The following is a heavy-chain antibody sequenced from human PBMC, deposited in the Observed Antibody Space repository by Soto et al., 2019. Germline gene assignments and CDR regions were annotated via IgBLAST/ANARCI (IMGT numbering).Heavy chain of an antibody. V-gene: IGHV1-8*01. D-gene: IGHD3-3*01. CDR1: GYTFTNYD. CDR3: PRVSITIFGVVIAEGLDY. Sequence: QVQLVQSGAEVKKPGASVKVSCKASGYTFTNYDINWVRQATGQGLEWMGWMNPNSGNTGYAQKFQGRVTMTRNTSISTAYMELSSLRSEDTAVYYCPRVSITIFGVVIAEGLDYWGQGTLVTVSS. J-gene: IGHJ4*02. CDR2: MNPNSGNT.